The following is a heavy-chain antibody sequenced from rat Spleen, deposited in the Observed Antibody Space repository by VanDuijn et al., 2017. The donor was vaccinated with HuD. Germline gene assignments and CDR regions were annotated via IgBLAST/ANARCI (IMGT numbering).Heavy chain of an antibody. D-gene: IGHD1-3*01. V-gene: IGHV5S13*01. Sequence: EVQLVESGGGLVQPGRSLKLSCAASGFTFSNYGMAWVRQTPTKGLEWVASISTGGGNTYYRDSVKGRFTISRDNAKSTLYLQMNSLRSEDTATYYCTLRSYVLHYFDYWGQGVMVTVSS. CDR1: GFTFSNYG. CDR2: ISTGGGNT. J-gene: IGHJ2*01. CDR3: TLRSYVLHYFDY.